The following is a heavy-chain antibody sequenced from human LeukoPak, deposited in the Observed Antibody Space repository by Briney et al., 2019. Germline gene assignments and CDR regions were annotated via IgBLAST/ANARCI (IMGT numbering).Heavy chain of an antibody. Sequence: GGSLRLSCAASGFTFSYNWMHWVRQAPGKGLVWVSRISSDGRTTHYADSVKGRFTISRDSAKNTLFLQMNDLRAEDTAVYYCLGYYSGSPNWVQGTLVTVSS. D-gene: IGHD3-10*01. CDR1: GFTFSYNW. CDR2: ISSDGRTT. CDR3: LGYYSGSPN. V-gene: IGHV3-74*01. J-gene: IGHJ4*02.